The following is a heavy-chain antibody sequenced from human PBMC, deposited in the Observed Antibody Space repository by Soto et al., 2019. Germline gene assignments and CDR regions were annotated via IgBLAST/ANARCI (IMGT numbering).Heavy chain of an antibody. Sequence: QVQLQESGPGLVNPSGTLSLTCAVSGGSLSSSSWWSWVRQPPGKTLEWLGEIFYSGSTKYNPSLNCRVTKSADHSKNDCSLRLSSVTAADTDVYYCAHHVGDPYDHDSWGQVIFVTVSS. CDR1: GGSLSSSSW. CDR3: AHHVGDPYDHDS. J-gene: IGHJ4*02. CDR2: IFYSGST. V-gene: IGHV4-4*02. D-gene: IGHD4-17*01.